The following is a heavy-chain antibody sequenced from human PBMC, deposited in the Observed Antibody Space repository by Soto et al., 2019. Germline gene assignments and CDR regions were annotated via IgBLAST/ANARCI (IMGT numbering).Heavy chain of an antibody. CDR1: GYAFTTYG. J-gene: IGHJ4*02. V-gene: IGHV1-18*01. D-gene: IGHD1-1*01. CDR2: ISAHNGNT. Sequence: QVHRVPSGAEVKTPGASVKVSCKGSGYAFTTYGITWVRQAPGQGLEWMGWISAHNGNTNYAQKLQGRVTVTRDTSTSTAYMELRSLRSDDTAVYYCARGRYGDYWGQGALVTVSS. CDR3: ARGRYGDY.